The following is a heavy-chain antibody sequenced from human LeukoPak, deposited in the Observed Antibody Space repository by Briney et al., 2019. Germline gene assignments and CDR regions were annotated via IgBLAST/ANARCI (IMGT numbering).Heavy chain of an antibody. CDR2: IYYSGST. CDR1: GGSISSYY. D-gene: IGHD2-2*02. V-gene: IGHV4-59*01. J-gene: IGHJ4*02. CDR3: ARNSDQLLYDTFDY. Sequence: SETLSLTCTVAGGSISSYYWSWIRQPPGKRLEWIGYIYYSGSTNYNPSLKSRVTISVDTSKNQFSLKLSSVTAADTAVYYCARNSDQLLYDTFDYWGQGTLVTVSS.